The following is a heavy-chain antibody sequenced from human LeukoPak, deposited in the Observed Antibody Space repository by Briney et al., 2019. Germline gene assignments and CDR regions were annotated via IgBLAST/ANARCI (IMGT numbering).Heavy chain of an antibody. Sequence: GGSLRLSCAASGFTFSTSIMSWVHQAPGKGLEWVSTISGSGGDTFYTDSVKGRFTISRDTSKNTLFLQMNSLTVEDTAVYFCAKEGWNYWGQGTLVTVSS. CDR2: ISGSGGDT. CDR1: GFTFSTSI. D-gene: IGHD3-3*01. CDR3: AKEGWNY. V-gene: IGHV3-23*01. J-gene: IGHJ4*02.